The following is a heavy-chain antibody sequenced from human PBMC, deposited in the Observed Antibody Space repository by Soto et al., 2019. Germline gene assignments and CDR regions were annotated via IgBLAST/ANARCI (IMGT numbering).Heavy chain of an antibody. D-gene: IGHD1-7*01. CDR2: ISSSSNTI. J-gene: IGHJ4*02. CDR1: GFSFSGYS. Sequence: EVQLVESGGGLIQPGGSLRLSCAASGFSFSGYSMNWVRQVPGKGLEWVSFISSSSNTIYYADSVKGRFTSSRDNVKKSLYLQMNSLSDEDTAVYYCARQLRGDFDYWGQGTLVTVSS. V-gene: IGHV3-48*02. CDR3: ARQLRGDFDY.